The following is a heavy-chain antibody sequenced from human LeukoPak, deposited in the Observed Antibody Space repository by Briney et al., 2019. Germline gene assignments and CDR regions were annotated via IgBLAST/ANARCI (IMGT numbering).Heavy chain of an antibody. J-gene: IGHJ4*02. CDR2: ISDDETYK. CDR3: ARDHIVGAIDY. V-gene: IGHV3-30*14. Sequence: GGSLRLSCAASGFTFNSYSMHWVRQAPGKGLEWVTAISDDETYKFYADSVKGRFTISRDNSKNTLYLQMNSLRAEDTAVYYCARDHIVGAIDYWGQGTLVTVSS. D-gene: IGHD1-26*01. CDR1: GFTFNSYS.